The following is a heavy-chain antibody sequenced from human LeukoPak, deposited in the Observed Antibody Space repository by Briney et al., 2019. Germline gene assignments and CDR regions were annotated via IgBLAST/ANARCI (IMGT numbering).Heavy chain of an antibody. Sequence: ASVKVSCKASGYTFTSYDINWVRQATGQGLEWMGWMNPNSGNTGYAQKFQGRVTITRNTSISTAYMELSSLRSEDTAVYYCARPNPDYDILTGYVLSSNYAFDYWGQGTLVTVSS. V-gene: IGHV1-8*03. CDR2: MNPNSGNT. CDR3: ARPNPDYDILTGYVLSSNYAFDY. D-gene: IGHD3-9*01. CDR1: GYTFTSYD. J-gene: IGHJ4*02.